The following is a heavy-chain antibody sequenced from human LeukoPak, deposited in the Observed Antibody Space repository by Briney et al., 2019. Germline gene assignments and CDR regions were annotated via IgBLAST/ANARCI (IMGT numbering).Heavy chain of an antibody. CDR2: IYTSGST. J-gene: IGHJ3*02. CDR3: ARVHDGFWSGRNGAFDI. V-gene: IGHV4-61*02. Sequence: SETLSLTCTVSGGSISSGSYYWSWIRQPAGKGLEWIGRIYTSGSTNYHLSLKSRVTISVDTTKNQFSLKLSSVTAADTAVYYCARVHDGFWSGRNGAFDIWGQGTMVTVSS. CDR1: GGSISSGSYY. D-gene: IGHD3-3*01.